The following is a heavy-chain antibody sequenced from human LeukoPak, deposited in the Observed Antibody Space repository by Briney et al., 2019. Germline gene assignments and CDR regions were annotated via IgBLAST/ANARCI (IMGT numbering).Heavy chain of an antibody. Sequence: PGGSLRLSCAASGFTFRDYYMSWIRQAPGKGLEWVSYISSSGSTIYYADSVKGRFTISRDNAKNSLYLQMNSLRAEDTAVYYCARVLSGSGSYYNGFDYWGQGTLVTVSS. V-gene: IGHV3-11*01. CDR3: ARVLSGSGSYYNGFDY. CDR1: GFTFRDYY. J-gene: IGHJ4*02. D-gene: IGHD3-10*01. CDR2: ISSSGSTI.